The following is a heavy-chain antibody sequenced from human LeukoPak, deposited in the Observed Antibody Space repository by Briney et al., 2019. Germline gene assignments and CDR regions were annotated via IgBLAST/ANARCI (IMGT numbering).Heavy chain of an antibody. Sequence: PGGSLRLSCAASGFTFSSYEMNWVRQAPGKGLEWLSHISNSGSSIQYADSVKGRFTISRGNAKNSVALQLDGLRADDTAVYFCTRERRGSYYAFESWGQGTLVTVSS. V-gene: IGHV3-48*03. CDR2: ISNSGSSI. CDR1: GFTFSSYE. D-gene: IGHD3-16*01. J-gene: IGHJ4*02. CDR3: TRERRGSYYAFES.